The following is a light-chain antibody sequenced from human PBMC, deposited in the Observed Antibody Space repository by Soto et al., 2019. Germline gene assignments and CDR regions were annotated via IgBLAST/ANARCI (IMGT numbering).Light chain of an antibody. CDR3: QQSYSSPLT. CDR1: QTINRY. V-gene: IGKV1-39*01. CDR2: AAS. Sequence: DVPMTQSPSSLSASVGDRVTITCRSSQTINRYLNWYQHKPGKAPKLLIYAASSLQSGVPSRFSGTGSGTDFTLTISSLQTEDFATYYCQQSYSSPLTFGGGTKVEIK. J-gene: IGKJ4*01.